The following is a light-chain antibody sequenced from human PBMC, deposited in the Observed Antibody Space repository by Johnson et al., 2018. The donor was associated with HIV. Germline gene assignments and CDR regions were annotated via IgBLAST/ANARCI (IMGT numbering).Light chain of an antibody. CDR3: GTWDSSLSAGGANYV. CDR2: ENN. V-gene: IGLV1-51*02. Sequence: QSVLTQPPSVSAAPGQKVTISCSGSSSNIGNNYVSWYQQLPGTAPKLLIYENNNRPSGIPDRFSGSKSGTSATMGITGLQTGDEADYYCGTWDSSLSAGGANYVVGTGTKVNVL. J-gene: IGLJ1*01. CDR1: SSNIGNNY.